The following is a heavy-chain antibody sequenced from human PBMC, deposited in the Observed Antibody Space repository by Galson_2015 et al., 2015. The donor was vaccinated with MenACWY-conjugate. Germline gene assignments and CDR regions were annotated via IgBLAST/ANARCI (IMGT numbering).Heavy chain of an antibody. CDR1: GFTFSTYR. V-gene: IGHV3-48*01. D-gene: IGHD2-2*01. Sequence: SLRLSCAASGFTFSTYRMNWVRQAPGKGLEWVSYISSSSSTIYYADSVKGRFTISRDNSENTLYLQMSSLRGEDTALYYCARETDRHQYYFDYWGQGTLVTVSS. CDR2: ISSSSSTI. J-gene: IGHJ4*02. CDR3: ARETDRHQYYFDY.